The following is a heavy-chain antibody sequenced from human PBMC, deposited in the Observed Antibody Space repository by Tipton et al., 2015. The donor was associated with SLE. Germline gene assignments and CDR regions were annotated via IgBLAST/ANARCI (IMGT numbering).Heavy chain of an antibody. CDR2: ISYDGSNK. J-gene: IGHJ3*02. V-gene: IGHV3-30*04. D-gene: IGHD2-21*01. Sequence: SLRLSCAASGFTFSSYALHWVRQAPGKGLDWVAFISYDGSNKYYADSVKGRFTISRENFKNTLYLQLNSLRAEDTAVYYCARPWGGDFDALDIWGQGTMVTVSS. CDR1: GFTFSSYA. CDR3: ARPWGGDFDALDI.